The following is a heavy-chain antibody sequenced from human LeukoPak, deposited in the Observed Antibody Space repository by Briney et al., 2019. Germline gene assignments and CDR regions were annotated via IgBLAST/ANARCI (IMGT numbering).Heavy chain of an antibody. J-gene: IGHJ4*02. CDR3: ARELSGWYYFDY. CDR1: GDSMSSYY. V-gene: IGHV4-4*07. Sequence: SETLSLTCTVSGDSMSSYYWSWIRQPAGKGLEWIGRIYSSGSTNYNPSLKSRVTMSVDTSKNQFSLKLSSVTAADTAVYFCARELSGWYYFDYWGQGTLVTVSS. D-gene: IGHD6-19*01. CDR2: IYSSGST.